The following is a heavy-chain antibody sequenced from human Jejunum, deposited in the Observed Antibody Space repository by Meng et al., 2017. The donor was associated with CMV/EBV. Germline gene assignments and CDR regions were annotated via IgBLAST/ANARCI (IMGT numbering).Heavy chain of an antibody. J-gene: IGHJ6*02. CDR3: ARQNIADSYYGLDV. Sequence: SGYIFTAYFVAWVRQAPGQGLEWMARIYPNSGGTNYAQNFQGRVTVTRDTSINTAYMELTGLRSDDTAVYYCARQNIADSYYGLDVWGQGTTVTVSS. CDR2: IYPNSGGT. CDR1: GYIFTAYF. V-gene: IGHV1-2*06. D-gene: IGHD2-21*01.